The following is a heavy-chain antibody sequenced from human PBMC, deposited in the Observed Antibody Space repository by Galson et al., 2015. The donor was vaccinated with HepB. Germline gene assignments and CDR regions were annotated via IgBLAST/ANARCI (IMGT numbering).Heavy chain of an antibody. CDR3: ASGVVRFLEWSTSGMDV. Sequence: SVKVSCKASGGTFSSYAISWVRQAPGQGLEWMGGIIPIFGTANYAQKFQGRVTITADESTSTAYMELSSLRSEDTAVYYCASGVVRFLEWSTSGMDVWGQGTTVTVSS. J-gene: IGHJ6*02. V-gene: IGHV1-69*13. CDR1: GGTFSSYA. CDR2: IIPIFGTA. D-gene: IGHD3-3*01.